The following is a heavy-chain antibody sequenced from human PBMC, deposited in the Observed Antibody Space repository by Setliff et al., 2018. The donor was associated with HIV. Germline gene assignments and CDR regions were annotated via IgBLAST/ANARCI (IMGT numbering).Heavy chain of an antibody. V-gene: IGHV1-69-2*01. CDR3: ARVGGIELWNQAYFDY. CDR2: VDPKDGET. Sequence: ASVKVSCKASGYAFRDFYINWVQQAPGKGLEWMGRVDPKDGETMYAQKFQGRVTITADRSTNTAYMEISSLKSDDTAVYFCARVGGIELWNQAYFDYWGQGTLVTVSS. CDR1: GYAFRDFY. D-gene: IGHD1-1*01. J-gene: IGHJ4*02.